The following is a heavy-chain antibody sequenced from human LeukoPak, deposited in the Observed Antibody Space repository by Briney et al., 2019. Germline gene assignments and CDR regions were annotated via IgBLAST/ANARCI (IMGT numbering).Heavy chain of an antibody. CDR3: ARGLSTDEFDY. CDR1: GFTFSSYG. J-gene: IGHJ4*02. Sequence: GGSLRLSCAASGFTFSSYGMNWVRQGPGKGLEWVSSISSSSSYIYYADSVKGRFTISRDNAKNSLYLQMNGLRAEDTAVYYCARGLSTDEFDYWGQGTLVTVSS. V-gene: IGHV3-21*01. CDR2: ISSSSSYI. D-gene: IGHD2-8*02.